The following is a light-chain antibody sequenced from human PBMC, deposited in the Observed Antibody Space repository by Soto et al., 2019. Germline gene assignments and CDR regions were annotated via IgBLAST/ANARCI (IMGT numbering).Light chain of an antibody. V-gene: IGLV1-44*01. J-gene: IGLJ3*02. CDR2: NNN. CDR1: SSNIGSNT. CDR3: AAWDDSLNGWV. Sequence: QSVLTQPPSASGTPGQRVTISCSGSSSNIGSNTVNWYQQLPGMAPKLLIYNNNQRPSGVPDRFSGSKSGTSASLAISGLQSEDEADYYCAAWDDSLNGWVFGGGTKLTVL.